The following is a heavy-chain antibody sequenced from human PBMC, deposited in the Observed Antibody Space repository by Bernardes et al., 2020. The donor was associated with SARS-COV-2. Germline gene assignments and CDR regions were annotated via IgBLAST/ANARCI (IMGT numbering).Heavy chain of an antibody. CDR1: GGSFSGYY. CDR2: INHSGST. V-gene: IGHV4-34*01. Sequence: SETLSLTCAVYGGSFSGYYWSWIRQPPGKGLEWIGEINHSGSTNYNPSLKSRVTISVDTSKNQFSLKLSSVTAADTAVYYCARGGPLRFLEWLLLGSIDYWGQGTLVTVSS. D-gene: IGHD3-3*01. J-gene: IGHJ4*02. CDR3: ARGGPLRFLEWLLLGSIDY.